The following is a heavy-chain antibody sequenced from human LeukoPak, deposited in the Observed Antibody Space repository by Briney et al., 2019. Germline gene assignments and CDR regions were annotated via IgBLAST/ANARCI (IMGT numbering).Heavy chain of an antibody. CDR3: ARKRARGLDY. V-gene: IGHV3-48*03. D-gene: IGHD3-10*01. J-gene: IGHJ4*02. Sequence: PGGSLRLSCAASGFTFSNYEMNWVRQAPGKGLEWISYISSSGSTVYYADSVKGRFTISRDNAKNSLYLQMNSLRAEDTAVYYCARKRARGLDYWGQGTLVTVSS. CDR1: GFTFSNYE. CDR2: ISSSGSTV.